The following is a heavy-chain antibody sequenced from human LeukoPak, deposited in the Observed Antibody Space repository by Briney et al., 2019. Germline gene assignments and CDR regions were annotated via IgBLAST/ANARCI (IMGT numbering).Heavy chain of an antibody. Sequence: ASVKVSCKASGYTFTSYGISWVRQAPGQGLEWMGWISAYNGNTNYAQELQGRVTMTTDTSTSTAYMELRSLRSDDTAVYYCARVRFLAEPGFYYYYGMDVWGQGTAVTVSS. V-gene: IGHV1-18*01. CDR2: ISAYNGNT. CDR1: GYTFTSYG. J-gene: IGHJ6*02. D-gene: IGHD3-3*01. CDR3: ARVRFLAEPGFYYYYGMDV.